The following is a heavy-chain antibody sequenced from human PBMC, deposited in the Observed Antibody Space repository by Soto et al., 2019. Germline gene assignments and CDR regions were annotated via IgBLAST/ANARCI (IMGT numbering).Heavy chain of an antibody. D-gene: IGHD3-10*01. CDR3: AIRLKGTYGSGSSLLY. Sequence: EVQLLESGGGLVQPGGSLRLSCAASGFTFSSYAMSWVRQAPGKGLECVSTISGGGSTYYADSVKGRFTISRDNSKNTLYLQMNSLRAAATAVYYGAIRLKGTYGSGSSLLYWGQGTLVTVSS. CDR2: ISGGGST. V-gene: IGHV3-23*01. CDR1: GFTFSSYA. J-gene: IGHJ4*02.